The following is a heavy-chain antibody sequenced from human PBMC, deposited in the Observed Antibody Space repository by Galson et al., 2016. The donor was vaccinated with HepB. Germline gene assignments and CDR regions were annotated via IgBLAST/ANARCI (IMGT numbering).Heavy chain of an antibody. CDR1: GFTFSTYS. CDR2: ISSSSSYI. Sequence: SLRLSCAASGFTFSTYSIHWVRQAPGKGLEWVSSISSSSSYIYYADSVKGRFTISRDNAKNSLYLQMNSLGAEDTATYYCARVQPDTAMVFYYHGMDVWGQGTTVTVSS. V-gene: IGHV3-21*01. D-gene: IGHD5-18*01. J-gene: IGHJ6*02. CDR3: ARVQPDTAMVFYYHGMDV.